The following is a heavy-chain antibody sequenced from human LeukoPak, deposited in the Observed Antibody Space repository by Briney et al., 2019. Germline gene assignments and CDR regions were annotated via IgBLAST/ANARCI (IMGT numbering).Heavy chain of an antibody. CDR2: IYNSGST. CDR1: GGSIGSYY. D-gene: IGHD5-24*01. CDR3: AKSWRPRRWPDSFDP. J-gene: IGHJ5*02. Sequence: KPSETLSLTCTVSGGSIGSYYWSWIRQPPGKGLEWIGYIYNSGSTNHNPSLRSRVTISVDTSKNQFSLKLSSVTAADTAVYYCAKSWRPRRWPDSFDPWGQGTLVTVSS. V-gene: IGHV4-59*01.